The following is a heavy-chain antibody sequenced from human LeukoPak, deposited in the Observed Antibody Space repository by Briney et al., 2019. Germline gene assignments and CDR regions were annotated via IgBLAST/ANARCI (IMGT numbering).Heavy chain of an antibody. Sequence: GASVMVSCKASGYTFTSYGISWVRQAPGQGLEWMGWISAYNGNTNYAQKLQGRVTMTTDTSTSTAYMELSSLRSEDTAVYYCARCDYSNYVNYYYYYMDVWGKGTTVTVSS. D-gene: IGHD4-11*01. CDR1: GYTFTSYG. V-gene: IGHV1-18*01. J-gene: IGHJ6*03. CDR2: ISAYNGNT. CDR3: ARCDYSNYVNYYYYYMDV.